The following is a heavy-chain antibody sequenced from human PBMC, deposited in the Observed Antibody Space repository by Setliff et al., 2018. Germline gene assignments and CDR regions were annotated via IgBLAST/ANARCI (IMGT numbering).Heavy chain of an antibody. D-gene: IGHD1-7*01. V-gene: IGHV3-23*03. CDR3: AKPRVELRWGFES. CDR1: GFTFTDYA. CDR2: IYSGDRST. Sequence: GSLRLSCAASGFTFTDYAMSWVRQAPGKGLEWVSTIYSGDRSTFYTDSVKGRFIIYRDSSKNTLYMQMNSLRAEDTAVYYCAKPRVELRWGFESWGQGTLVTVS. J-gene: IGHJ4*02.